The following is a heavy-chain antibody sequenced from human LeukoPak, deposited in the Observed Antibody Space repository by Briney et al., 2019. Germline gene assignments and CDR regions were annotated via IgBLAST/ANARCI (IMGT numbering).Heavy chain of an antibody. CDR1: GFTFDDYA. CDR2: ISWNSGSI. Sequence: GGSLRLSCAASGFTFDDYAMHWVRQAPGKGLEWVSGISWNSGSIGYADSVKGRFTISRDNAKNSLYLQMNSLRAEDTALYYCAKDMGYSSGWPLGYWFDPWGQGTLVTVSS. CDR3: AKDMGYSSGWPLGYWFDP. V-gene: IGHV3-9*01. D-gene: IGHD6-19*01. J-gene: IGHJ5*02.